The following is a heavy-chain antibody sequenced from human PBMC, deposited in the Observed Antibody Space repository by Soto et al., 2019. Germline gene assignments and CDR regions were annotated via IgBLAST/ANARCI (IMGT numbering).Heavy chain of an antibody. D-gene: IGHD3-16*01. CDR3: ARDFLRFALDYYGMDV. J-gene: IGHJ6*02. CDR1: GFTFSSYA. V-gene: IGHV3-30-3*01. CDR2: ISYDGSNK. Sequence: QVQLVESGGGVVQPGRSLRLSCAASGFTFSSYAMHWVRQAPGKGLEWVAVISYDGSNKYYADSVKGRFTISRDNSKNTLYLQMNSLRAEDTAVYYCARDFLRFALDYYGMDVWGQGTTVTVSS.